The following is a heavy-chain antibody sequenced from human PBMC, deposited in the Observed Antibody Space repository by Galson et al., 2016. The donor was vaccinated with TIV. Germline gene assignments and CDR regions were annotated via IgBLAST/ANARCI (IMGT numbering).Heavy chain of an antibody. D-gene: IGHD3-22*01. V-gene: IGHV1-69*04. CDR1: GGIFIGYG. J-gene: IGHJ4*02. CDR2: IIPLFGIV. CDR3: GRSGTYYYDSSGDN. Sequence: SVKVSCKASGGIFIGYGISWVRQAPGQGLEWMGRIIPLFGIVSYAQRFQGRVAIIADTSTGTTYLELSSLRSEDTAVYYCGRSGTYYYDSSGDNWGQGTLVTVSS.